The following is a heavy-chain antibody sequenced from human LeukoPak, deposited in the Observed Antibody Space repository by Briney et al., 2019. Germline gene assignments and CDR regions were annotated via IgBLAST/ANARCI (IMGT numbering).Heavy chain of an antibody. V-gene: IGHV3-30*04. Sequence: PGRSLRLSCAASGFTFSSYAMHWVRQAPGKGLEWVAVISYDGSNKYYADSVKGRFTISRDNSKNTLYLQMNSLRAEDTAVYYCARLRNRGIGDSYYYYGMDVWGQGTTVTVSS. CDR2: ISYDGSNK. CDR3: ARLRNRGIGDSYYYYGMDV. CDR1: GFTFSSYA. D-gene: IGHD2-15*01. J-gene: IGHJ6*02.